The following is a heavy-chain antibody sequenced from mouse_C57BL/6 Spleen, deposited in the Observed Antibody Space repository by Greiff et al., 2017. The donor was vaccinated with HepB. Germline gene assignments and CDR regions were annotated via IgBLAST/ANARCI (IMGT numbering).Heavy chain of an antibody. V-gene: IGHV1-4*01. CDR2: INPSSGYT. Sequence: QVQLKESGAELARPGASVKMSCKASGYTFTSYTMHWVKQRPGQGLEWIGYINPSSGYTKYNQKFKDKATLTADKSSSTAYMQLSSLTSEDSAVYYCARNYGSSYGGVFAYWGQGTLVTVSA. D-gene: IGHD1-1*01. J-gene: IGHJ3*01. CDR1: GYTFTSYT. CDR3: ARNYGSSYGGVFAY.